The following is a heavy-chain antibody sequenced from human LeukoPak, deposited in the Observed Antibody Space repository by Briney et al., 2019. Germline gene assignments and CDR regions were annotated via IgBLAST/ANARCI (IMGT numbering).Heavy chain of an antibody. CDR1: GYTFTDYF. CDR2: INPSSGGT. V-gene: IGHV1-2*02. J-gene: IGHJ4*02. Sequence: EASVKVSCKASGYTFTDYFIHWVRQAPGQGPEWMGWINPSSGGTKFAQNFQGRVTMTRDTSISTAYTELSRLRSDDTAVYFCARDRHGSPFDFWGQGTLVTVSS. CDR3: ARDRHGSPFDF.